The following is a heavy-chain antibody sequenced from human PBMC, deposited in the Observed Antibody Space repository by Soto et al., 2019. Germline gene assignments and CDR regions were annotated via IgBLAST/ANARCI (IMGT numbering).Heavy chain of an antibody. J-gene: IGHJ4*02. V-gene: IGHV3-7*01. Sequence: DVQLLESGGALVQPGESLRLSCAASGFTFEKYWMTWARQAPGKGLELVANIKEDGSDKTYVDSVKGRFTVSRVNTKDFLFLQMNSLRDEDTAVYYCARGRSTDYWGQGTLVIVSS. CDR3: ARGRSTDY. CDR1: GFTFEKYW. CDR2: IKEDGSDK.